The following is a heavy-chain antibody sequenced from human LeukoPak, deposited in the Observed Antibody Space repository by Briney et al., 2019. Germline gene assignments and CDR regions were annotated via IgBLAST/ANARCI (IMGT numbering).Heavy chain of an antibody. V-gene: IGHV1-18*01. CDR2: ISAYNGNT. Sequence: ASVKVSCKASGYTFTSYGISWVRQAPGQGPEWMGWISAYNGNTNYAQKLQGRVTMTTDTSTSTAYMELRSLRSDDTAVYYCARDHVSVVPAAMSRFDPWGQGTLVTVSS. D-gene: IGHD2-2*01. CDR1: GYTFTSYG. CDR3: ARDHVSVVPAAMSRFDP. J-gene: IGHJ5*02.